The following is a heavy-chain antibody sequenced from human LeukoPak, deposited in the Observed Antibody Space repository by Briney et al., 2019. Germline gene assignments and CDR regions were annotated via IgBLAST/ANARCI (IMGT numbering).Heavy chain of an antibody. Sequence: SETLSLTCTVSGGSISSGSYYWSWIRQPAGKGLEWIGRIYTSGSTNYDPSLKSRVTISVDTSKNQFSLKLSSVTAADTAVYYCARGLYGDYGDYWGQGTLVAVSS. CDR3: ARGLYGDYGDY. D-gene: IGHD4-17*01. V-gene: IGHV4-61*02. CDR1: GGSISSGSYY. J-gene: IGHJ4*02. CDR2: IYTSGST.